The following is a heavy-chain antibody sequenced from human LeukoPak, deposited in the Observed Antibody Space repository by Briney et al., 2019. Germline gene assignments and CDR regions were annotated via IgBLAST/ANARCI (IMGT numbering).Heavy chain of an antibody. J-gene: IGHJ6*03. D-gene: IGHD6-13*01. CDR1: EFTFVRYA. CDR2: ISSSSFKI. V-gene: IGHV3-48*04. Sequence: PGGSLRLSCAASEFTFVRYAMNWVRQAPGKGLEWVSYISSSSFKIGYADSVKGRFTISRDNSKNSLYLQMGSLRVEDTAVYYCVRDPSYGSSWYYYMDVWGKGTTVTVSS. CDR3: VRDPSYGSSWYYYMDV.